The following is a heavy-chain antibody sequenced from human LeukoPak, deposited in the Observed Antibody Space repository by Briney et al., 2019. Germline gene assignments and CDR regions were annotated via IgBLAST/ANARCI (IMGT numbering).Heavy chain of an antibody. D-gene: IGHD3-3*01. J-gene: IGHJ6*03. CDR2: INHSGST. CDR1: GGSFSGYY. V-gene: IGHV4-34*01. CDR3: VGGDFWNMDV. Sequence: SETLSLTCAVYGGSFSGYYWSWIRQPPGKGLEWIGEINHSGSTNYNPPLKSRVTISVDTSKNQFSLKLSSVTAADTAVYYCVGGDFWNMDVWGKGTTVTVSS.